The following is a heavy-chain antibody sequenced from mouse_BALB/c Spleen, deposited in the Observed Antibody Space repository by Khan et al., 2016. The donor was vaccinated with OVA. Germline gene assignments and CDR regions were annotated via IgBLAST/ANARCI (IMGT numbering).Heavy chain of an antibody. J-gene: IGHJ3*01. D-gene: IGHD2-14*01. V-gene: IGHV1-4*01. CDR3: ARERAYYRSDGRFSY. Sequence: QIQLVQSGAELARPGASVKMSCKASGYTFTTYTMHWVQQRPGQGLEWIGYINPSDGYTNYNQKFKDKSTLTADKSSSTAYMQLSSLTSDYTTVYYYARERAYYRSDGRFSYWGQGTLLTVSA. CDR1: GYTFTTYT. CDR2: INPSDGYT.